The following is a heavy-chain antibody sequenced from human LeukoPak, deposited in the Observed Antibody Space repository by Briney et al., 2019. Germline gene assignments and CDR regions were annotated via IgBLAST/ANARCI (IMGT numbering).Heavy chain of an antibody. CDR1: GYTFTNYA. V-gene: IGHV7-4-1*02. CDR3: ARDQSRYDILAGYYGPDY. CDR2: INTNTGNP. Sequence: ASVKVSCKASGYTFTNYAMNWVRQAPGQGLEWMGWINTNTGNPTYAQGFTGRFVFPLDTSVSTAYLQISSLKAEDTAVYYCARDQSRYDILAGYYGPDYWGQGTLVTVSS. J-gene: IGHJ4*02. D-gene: IGHD3-9*01.